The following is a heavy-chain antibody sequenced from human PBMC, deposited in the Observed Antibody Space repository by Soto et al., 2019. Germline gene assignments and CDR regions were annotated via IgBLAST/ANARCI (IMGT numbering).Heavy chain of an antibody. D-gene: IGHD6-6*01. V-gene: IGHV4-61*08. Sequence: SETLSLTCAVSGDSVSSSDFYWTWIRQPPGKPLEWIGYVYSTGTTNYSPSLKSRVDMSVDTSENQFSLKVRSVTAADAAVYFCARVSKLVVPTDGKSAYFYAMDVWGPGTTVTVSS. J-gene: IGHJ6*02. CDR2: VYSTGTT. CDR1: GDSVSSSDFY. CDR3: ARVSKLVVPTDGKSAYFYAMDV.